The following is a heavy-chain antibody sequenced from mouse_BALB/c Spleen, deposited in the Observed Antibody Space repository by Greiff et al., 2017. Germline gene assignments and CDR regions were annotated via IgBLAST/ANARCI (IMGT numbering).Heavy chain of an antibody. J-gene: IGHJ3*01. CDR3: ARTRDYYGSSPFAY. V-gene: IGHV5-6*01. Sequence: EVQLVESGGDLVKPGGSLKLSCAASGFTFSSYGMSWVRQTPDKRLEWVATISSGGSYTYYQDSVKGRFTISRDNAKNTQFLQMSRMKSEDTAMYYCARTRDYYGSSPFAYWGQGTPVTVSA. D-gene: IGHD1-1*01. CDR1: GFTFSSYG. CDR2: ISSGGSYT.